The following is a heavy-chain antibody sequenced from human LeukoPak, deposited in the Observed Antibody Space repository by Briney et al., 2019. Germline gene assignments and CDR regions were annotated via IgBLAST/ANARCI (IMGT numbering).Heavy chain of an antibody. V-gene: IGHV3-21*01. Sequence: GGSLRLSCAASGFTSSSYNMNWVRQAPGKGLECVSSISSSSSYIYYTDSVKGRFTISRDNAKNSLYLQMNSLRAEDTAVYYCARVTLTGYYAFDYWGQGTLVTVSS. CDR3: ARVTLTGYYAFDY. D-gene: IGHD3-9*01. J-gene: IGHJ4*02. CDR1: GFTSSSYN. CDR2: ISSSSSYI.